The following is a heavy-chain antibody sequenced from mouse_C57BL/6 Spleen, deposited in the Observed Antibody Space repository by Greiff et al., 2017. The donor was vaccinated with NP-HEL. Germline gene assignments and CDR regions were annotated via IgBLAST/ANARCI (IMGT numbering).Heavy chain of an antibody. CDR3: ARRGDMGLRHCDGFAD. D-gene: IGHD2-4*01. CDR2: IYPSDGDT. V-gene: IGHV1-61*01. Sequence: QVQLQQPGAVLVRPGSSVKLSCKASGYTFTSYWMDWVKQRPGQGLEWIGNIYPSDGDTHYNQKFKDKATLTVDKSSSTAYMQLSSLTSEDSAVFDGARRGDMGLRHCDGFADWGKGTLGTVAA. J-gene: IGHJ3*01. CDR1: GYTFTSYW.